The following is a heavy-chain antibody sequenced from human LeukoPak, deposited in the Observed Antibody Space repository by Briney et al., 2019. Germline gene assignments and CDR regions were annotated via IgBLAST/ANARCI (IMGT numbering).Heavy chain of an antibody. Sequence: GGSLRLSCAAFGFTFTNYGFHWVRQAPGKGLEGVADIWYDGNNKYYADSVKGRFTISRDSSKNTVFLQMNSLRAEDTAVYYCARDDGTGYLVHWGQGTLVTVSS. CDR2: IWYDGNNK. V-gene: IGHV3-33*01. J-gene: IGHJ4*02. D-gene: IGHD3-22*01. CDR3: ARDDGTGYLVH. CDR1: GFTFTNYG.